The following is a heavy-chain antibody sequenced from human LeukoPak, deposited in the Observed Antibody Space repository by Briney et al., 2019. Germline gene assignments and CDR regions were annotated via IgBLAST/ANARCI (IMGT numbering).Heavy chain of an antibody. CDR3: AKNRGKYYRSYFMDV. D-gene: IGHD2/OR15-2a*01. CDR1: GFTFSTFA. CDR2: NGGGGGDT. Sequence: GGSLRLSCAASGFTFSTFAMSWVRQAPGKGLEWVSNGGGGGDTYYSDSVKGWFTISRDNSKSTLYLQMNSLTAEDTAIYYCAKNRGKYYRSYFMDVWGKGTTVTVSS. J-gene: IGHJ6*03. V-gene: IGHV3-23*01.